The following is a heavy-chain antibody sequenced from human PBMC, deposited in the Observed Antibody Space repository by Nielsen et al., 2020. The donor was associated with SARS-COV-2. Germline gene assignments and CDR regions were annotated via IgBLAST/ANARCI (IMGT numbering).Heavy chain of an antibody. D-gene: IGHD6-13*01. Sequence: LSLTCAASGFTFSSYSMNWVRQAPGKGLEWVSSISSSSSYIYYADSVKGRFTISRDNSKNTLYLQMNSLRAEDTAVYYCAKAAGYSSSWYLRWFDPWGQGTLVTVSS. J-gene: IGHJ5*02. CDR2: ISSSSSYI. V-gene: IGHV3-21*04. CDR3: AKAAGYSSSWYLRWFDP. CDR1: GFTFSSYS.